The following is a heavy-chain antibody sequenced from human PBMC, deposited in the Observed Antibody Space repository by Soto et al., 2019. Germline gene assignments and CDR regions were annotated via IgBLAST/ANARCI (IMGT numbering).Heavy chain of an antibody. CDR3: ASGIQLWLRRINNGYSG. Sequence: VQLVQSGAEVKKPESSVKVSCKAPGGTFSTYAISWVRQAPGQGLEWMGGIIPMFGTANYAQRFQGRVTITADESTNTVYMELSSLRSEDTAVYFCASGIQLWLRRINNGYSGWGQGTLVTVSS. D-gene: IGHD5-18*01. V-gene: IGHV1-69*12. J-gene: IGHJ4*02. CDR2: IIPMFGTA. CDR1: GGTFSTYA.